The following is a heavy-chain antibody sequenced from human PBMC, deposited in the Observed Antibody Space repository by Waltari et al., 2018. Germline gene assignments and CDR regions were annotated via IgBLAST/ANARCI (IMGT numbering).Heavy chain of an antibody. J-gene: IGHJ6*03. D-gene: IGHD2-2*01. CDR1: GFTFSSYA. Sequence: EVQLVESGGGLVQPGGSLRLSCAASGFTFSSYAMSGVRQAPGKGLEWVSAISGSGGSTYDADSVKGRFTISRDNSKNTLYLQMNSLRAEDTAVYYCAKHLSSSRNSHYYYYMDVWGKGTTVTVSS. V-gene: IGHV3-23*04. CDR2: ISGSGGST. CDR3: AKHLSSSRNSHYYYYMDV.